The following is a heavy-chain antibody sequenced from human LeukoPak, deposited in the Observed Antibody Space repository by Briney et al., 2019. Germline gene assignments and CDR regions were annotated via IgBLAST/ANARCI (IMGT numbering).Heavy chain of an antibody. V-gene: IGHV3-23*01. CDR1: GFTFSSYA. Sequence: GGSLRLSCAASGFTFSSYAMSWVRQAPGKGLEWVSAISGSGGSTYYADSVKGRFTISRDNSKNTLYLQMNSLRAEDTGVYYCTKVLWGGYSYGLYYWGQGTLVTVSS. D-gene: IGHD5-18*01. J-gene: IGHJ4*02. CDR3: TKVLWGGYSYGLYY. CDR2: ISGSGGST.